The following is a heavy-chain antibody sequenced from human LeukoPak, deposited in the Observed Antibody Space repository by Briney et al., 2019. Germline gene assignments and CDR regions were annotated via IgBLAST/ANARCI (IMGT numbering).Heavy chain of an antibody. D-gene: IGHD1-26*01. Sequence: SETLSLTCTVSGGSISSHYWSWIRQPPGKGLEWIGYIYYSGSTDYNPSLKSRVTISVDTSKNQFSLKLSSVTAADTAVYYCARAPEGELDLRGPFDYWGQGTLATVSS. J-gene: IGHJ4*02. CDR1: GGSISSHY. V-gene: IGHV4-59*11. CDR2: IYYSGST. CDR3: ARAPEGELDLRGPFDY.